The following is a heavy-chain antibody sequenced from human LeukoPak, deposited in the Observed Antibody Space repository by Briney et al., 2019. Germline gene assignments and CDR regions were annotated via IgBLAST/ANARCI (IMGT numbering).Heavy chain of an antibody. V-gene: IGHV3-23*01. CDR1: GFTFSSYA. J-gene: IGHJ4*02. Sequence: GGSLRLSCAASGFTFSSYAMSWVRQAPGKGLEWVSAISGSGGSTYYADSVKGRFTISRDNSKNTLYLQMNSLRAEDTAVYYCAKGHVVVTSVAPFDYWGQGTLVTVSS. CDR2: ISGSGGST. D-gene: IGHD2-2*01. CDR3: AKGHVVVTSVAPFDY.